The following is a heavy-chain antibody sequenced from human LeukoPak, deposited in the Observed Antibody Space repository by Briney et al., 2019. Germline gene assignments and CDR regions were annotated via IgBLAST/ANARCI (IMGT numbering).Heavy chain of an antibody. D-gene: IGHD6-19*01. CDR2: IYHSGRGNT. V-gene: IGHV4-4*02. CDR3: ARDNPRTTTYSSGSSFDF. Sequence: MSSGTLSLTCAVSGGSISSSNWWIWLRQPPGKGLEWIGEIYHSGRGNTNYNPSLKSRATISIDNAKNQFSLKLRSVTAADTAVYFCARDNPRTTTYSSGSSFDFWGQGTLVTVSS. J-gene: IGHJ4*02. CDR1: GGSISSSNW.